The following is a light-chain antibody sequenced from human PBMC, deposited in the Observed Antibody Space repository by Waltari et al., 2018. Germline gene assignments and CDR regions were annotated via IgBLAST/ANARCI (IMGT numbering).Light chain of an antibody. CDR1: SSDIGGYNF. CDR3: TSNAGSSNMV. Sequence: QSALTQPPSASGSPGQSVTISCTGTSSDIGGYNFVSWYQQHPGKAPKLMIYEVTKWPSGVPDRFSGSKSGNTASLTVSGLQAEDEADYYCTSNAGSSNMVFGGGTKLTVL. V-gene: IGLV2-8*01. CDR2: EVT. J-gene: IGLJ2*01.